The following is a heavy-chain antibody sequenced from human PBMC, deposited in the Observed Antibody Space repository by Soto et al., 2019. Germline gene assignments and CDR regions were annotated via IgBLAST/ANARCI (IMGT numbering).Heavy chain of an antibody. CDR2: ISPHDGHT. J-gene: IGHJ1*01. V-gene: IGHV1-18*01. CDR1: GYIFNVFG. Sequence: QVQLVQSGAEVKKPGASVKVSCKTSGYIFNVFGITWVRQAPGQGLEWMGWISPHDGHTIYGQGRVTRTTDQATSTAYMELRSLRSDDTAVYYCARDRLPVPDKTMISQYWGQGTQVTVSS. CDR3: ARDRLPVPDKTMISQY. D-gene: IGHD3-22*01.